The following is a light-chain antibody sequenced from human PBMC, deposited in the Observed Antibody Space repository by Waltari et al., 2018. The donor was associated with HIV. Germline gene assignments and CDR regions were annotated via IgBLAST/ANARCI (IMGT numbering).Light chain of an antibody. CDR3: QSSDISGNYWV. V-gene: IGLV3-25*03. Sequence: SYRLTQPPSVSVSPGQTATITCSGDALPKQYAYWYQQKPGQAPVMVIYKDSERPSGIPERFSGSSSATTVTLTISGVQAADEADYYCQSSDISGNYWVFGGGTKLTVL. CDR2: KDS. CDR1: ALPKQY. J-gene: IGLJ3*02.